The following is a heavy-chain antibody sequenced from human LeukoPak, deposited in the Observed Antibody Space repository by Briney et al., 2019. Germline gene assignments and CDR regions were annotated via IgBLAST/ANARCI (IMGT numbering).Heavy chain of an antibody. CDR2: ISGSGGST. CDR1: GFIFSSYA. CDR3: AKDQRPDSGYDIDC. D-gene: IGHD5-12*01. Sequence: GGSLRLSCAASGFIFSSYAMSWVRQAPGKGLEWVSTISGSGGSTYYADSVKGRFTISRDNSKNTLYLEMNSLRAEDTAVYYCAKDQRPDSGYDIDCWGQGTLVTISS. J-gene: IGHJ4*02. V-gene: IGHV3-23*01.